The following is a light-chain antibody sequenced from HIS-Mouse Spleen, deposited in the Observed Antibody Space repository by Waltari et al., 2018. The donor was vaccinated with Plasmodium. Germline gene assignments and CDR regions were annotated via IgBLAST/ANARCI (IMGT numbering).Light chain of an antibody. CDR2: QDS. CDR3: QAWDSSTVV. J-gene: IGLJ2*01. Sequence: SYELTQPPSVSVSPGQTASITCSGDNLGDQYACWYQQKPGQSPVLGLYQDSKRPSGSPERFPGSNSGNTATLTISGTQAMDEADYYCQAWDSSTVVFGGGTKLTVL. CDR1: NLGDQY. V-gene: IGLV3-1*01.